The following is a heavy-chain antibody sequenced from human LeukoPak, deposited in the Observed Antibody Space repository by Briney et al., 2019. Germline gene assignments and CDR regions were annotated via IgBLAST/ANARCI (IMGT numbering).Heavy chain of an antibody. J-gene: IGHJ6*03. Sequence: ASVKVSCKASGYTFISYDINWVRQVTGQGLEWMGWMNPNSGNAAYAQKFQGIVTITRNTSISTAFMELSSLRSEDTAVYYCARRAVGNSYYYSMDVWGKGTTVTVSS. D-gene: IGHD6-19*01. CDR2: MNPNSGNA. CDR3: ARRAVGNSYYYSMDV. CDR1: GYTFISYD. V-gene: IGHV1-8*03.